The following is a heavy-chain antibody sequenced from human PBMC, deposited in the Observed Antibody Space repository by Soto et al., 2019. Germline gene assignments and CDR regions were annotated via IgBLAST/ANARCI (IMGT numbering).Heavy chain of an antibody. CDR2: ISSSSSVI. J-gene: IGHJ6*03. Sequence: EVQLVESGGGLVQPGGSLRLSCATSGFILSDCAMNWVRQAPGKGLEWGSYISSSSSVIDYADSVKGRFTVSRDNARNSLYLQMNSLRAEDTAVYYCARALSWGSNWYYYMDVWGKGTTVTVSS. CDR1: GFILSDCA. V-gene: IGHV3-48*01. CDR3: ARALSWGSNWYYYMDV. D-gene: IGHD7-27*01.